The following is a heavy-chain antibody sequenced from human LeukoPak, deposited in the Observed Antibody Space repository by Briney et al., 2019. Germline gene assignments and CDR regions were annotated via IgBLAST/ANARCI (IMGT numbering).Heavy chain of an antibody. CDR3: AKLGATSAFDI. CDR2: VRGSGDST. J-gene: IGHJ3*02. CDR1: GFTFSSCA. D-gene: IGHD1-26*01. V-gene: IGHV3-23*01. Sequence: SGGSLRLSCAASGFTFSSCAMSWVRQAPGKGLEWVSGVRGSGDSTFYADSVKGRFTISRDNSKNTLYLQMNSLRAEDTAVYYCAKLGATSAFDIWGQGTMVTVSS.